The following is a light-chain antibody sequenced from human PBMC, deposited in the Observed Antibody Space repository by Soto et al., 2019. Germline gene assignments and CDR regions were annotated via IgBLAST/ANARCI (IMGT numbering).Light chain of an antibody. J-gene: IGKJ3*01. Sequence: IQLTQSPSSLSASVGDRVSITCRASQDIKTYLAWYQQKQGKAPKLLISGTFTLQSGVPSRFNGSGSGTDFTLTIRRLQPEDFATYYWQHLNNYPPFTFGPGTKVD. CDR1: QDIKTY. V-gene: IGKV1-9*01. CDR2: GTF. CDR3: QHLNNYPPFT.